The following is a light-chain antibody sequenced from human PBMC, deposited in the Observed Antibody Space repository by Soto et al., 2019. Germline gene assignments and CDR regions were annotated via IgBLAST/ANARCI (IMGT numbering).Light chain of an antibody. CDR2: ATS. CDR1: QRISSS. J-gene: IGKJ1*01. Sequence: DIQMTQSPSSLSASVGDRVTITCRASQRISSSFNWYQQKPGKAPKLLIYATSSLPRGVPSRFSCRGSGTDFTLTISSLQPEDFASYSGQQSYSIPCTFGQGTKVAIK. CDR3: QQSYSIPCT. V-gene: IGKV1-39*01.